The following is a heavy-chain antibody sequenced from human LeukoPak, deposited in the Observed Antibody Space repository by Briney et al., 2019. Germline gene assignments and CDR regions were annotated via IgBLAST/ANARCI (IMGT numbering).Heavy chain of an antibody. CDR2: IYYSGST. V-gene: IGHV4-59*08. J-gene: IGHJ5*02. Sequence: SETQSLTCTVSGGSISSYYWSWIRQPPGKGLEWIGYIYYSGSTNYNPSLKSRVTISVDTSKNQFSLKLSSVTAADTAVYYCARHDSSGYYWSWFDPWGQGTLVTVSS. D-gene: IGHD3-22*01. CDR3: ARHDSSGYYWSWFDP. CDR1: GGSISSYY.